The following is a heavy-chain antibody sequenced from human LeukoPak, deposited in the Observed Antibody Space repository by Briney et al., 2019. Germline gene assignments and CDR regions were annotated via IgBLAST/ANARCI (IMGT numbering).Heavy chain of an antibody. D-gene: IGHD2-8*02. CDR2: IYGDDSET. V-gene: IGHV5-51*01. CDR3: ARRSRFSTGRGEFDY. Sequence: GESLKISCKGFGYSFTNYWIAWVRQMPGKGLECMGIIYGDDSETRYSPSFQGQVTLTADKSINTTYLQWSSLKASDSAIYYCARRSRFSTGRGEFDYWGQGTLVTVSS. CDR1: GYSFTNYW. J-gene: IGHJ4*02.